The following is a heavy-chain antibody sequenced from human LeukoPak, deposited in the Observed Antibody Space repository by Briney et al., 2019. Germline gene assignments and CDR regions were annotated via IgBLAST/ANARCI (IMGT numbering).Heavy chain of an antibody. J-gene: IGHJ4*02. CDR1: GGSFSGYY. Sequence: SETLSLTCAVYGGSFSGYYWSWIRQPPGKGLEWIGEINHSGSTNYNPSLKSRVTISVDTSKNQFSLKLSSVTAADTAVYYCARGYSGSWYDYWGQGTLVTVSS. D-gene: IGHD6-13*01. CDR3: ARGYSGSWYDY. CDR2: INHSGST. V-gene: IGHV4-34*01.